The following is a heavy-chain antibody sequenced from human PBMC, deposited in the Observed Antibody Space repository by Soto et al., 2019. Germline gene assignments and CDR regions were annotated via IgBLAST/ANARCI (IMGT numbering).Heavy chain of an antibody. CDR3: ARGYYSGSGATFDS. J-gene: IGHJ4*02. Sequence: QVQLQESGPGLVKPSGTLSLTCAVSGGSISSSNWWSWVRQPPGKGLEWIGEIYHSGSTNYNPSLKGRFPIAVDKSKNPVSLKLSSVTAADTAVYYCARGYYSGSGATFDSWGQGTLVTVSS. V-gene: IGHV4-4*02. D-gene: IGHD3-10*01. CDR1: GGSISSSNW. CDR2: IYHSGST.